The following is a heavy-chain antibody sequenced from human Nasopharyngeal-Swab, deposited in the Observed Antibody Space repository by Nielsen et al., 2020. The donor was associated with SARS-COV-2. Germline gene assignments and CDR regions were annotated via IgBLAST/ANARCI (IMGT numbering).Heavy chain of an antibody. D-gene: IGHD6-25*01. J-gene: IGHJ6*02. CDR3: ARGGVYYYGMDV. CDR1: GDSLSSNSAA. Sequence: SQTLSLTCDVSGDSLSSNSAAWNWIRQSPSRGLEWLGRTYYRSKWYNDYAISVRSRITINPDTSKNQFSLHLNSVTPEDTAIYYCARGGVYYYGMDVWGQGTTVTVSS. V-gene: IGHV6-1*01. CDR2: TYYRSKWYN.